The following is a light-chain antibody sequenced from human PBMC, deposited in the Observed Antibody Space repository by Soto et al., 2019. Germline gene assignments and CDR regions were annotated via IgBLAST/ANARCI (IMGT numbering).Light chain of an antibody. J-gene: IGLJ2*01. Sequence: QSALTQPASVSGSPGQSITISCTGTSSDVGNYKVVSWYQQHPGKVPKLLIYEVSNRPSGTSNRFSGSKSGNTASLTISGLQAEDAADYSCSAYTITNTVVFGGGTKLTVL. V-gene: IGLV2-14*01. CDR3: SAYTITNTVV. CDR1: SSDVGNYKV. CDR2: EVS.